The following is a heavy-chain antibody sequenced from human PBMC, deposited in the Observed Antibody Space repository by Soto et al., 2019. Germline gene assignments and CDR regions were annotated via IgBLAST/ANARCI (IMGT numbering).Heavy chain of an antibody. CDR3: ARNRLRQYYYGMDV. CDR2: IYPGDSDT. V-gene: IGHV5-51*01. J-gene: IGHJ6*02. CDR1: GYRFANYW. Sequence: GESLKISCQGSGYRFANYWIAWGRQMPGKGLEWVGVIYPGDSDTGYSPSFRGQVTISADKSISHVYLQWSSLKASDTAMYYCARNRLRQYYYGMDVWGQGTTVTVSS. D-gene: IGHD3-10*01.